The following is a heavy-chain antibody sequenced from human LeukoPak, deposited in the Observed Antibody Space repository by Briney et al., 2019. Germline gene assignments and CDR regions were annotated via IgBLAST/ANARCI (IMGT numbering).Heavy chain of an antibody. V-gene: IGHV3-30*04. D-gene: IGHD1-1*01. CDR2: VSYDGTYK. Sequence: PGGSLRLSCAASGFTFPAYAMHWVRQAPGKGLEWVAFVSYDGTYKHFIDSVKGRFTISRDNFKSTLSLQMAGLKPEDTAVYYCARLDGNDYAFDSWGQGTLVIVSS. CDR3: ARLDGNDYAFDS. J-gene: IGHJ4*02. CDR1: GFTFPAYA.